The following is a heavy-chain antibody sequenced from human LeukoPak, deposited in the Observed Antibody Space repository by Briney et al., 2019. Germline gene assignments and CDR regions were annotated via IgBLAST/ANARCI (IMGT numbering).Heavy chain of an antibody. V-gene: IGHV3-30*04. J-gene: IGHJ4*02. Sequence: GGSLRLSCAASGFTFSSYAMHWVRQAPGKGLEWVAVISYDGSNKYYADSVKGRFTISRDNSKNTLYLQMNSLRAEDTAVYYCAREEGLSRITMVRGVNHYFDYWGQGTLVTVSS. D-gene: IGHD3-10*01. CDR1: GFTFSSYA. CDR3: AREEGLSRITMVRGVNHYFDY. CDR2: ISYDGSNK.